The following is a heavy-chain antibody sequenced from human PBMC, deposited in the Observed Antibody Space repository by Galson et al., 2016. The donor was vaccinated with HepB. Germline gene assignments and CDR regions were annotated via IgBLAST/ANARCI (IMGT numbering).Heavy chain of an antibody. J-gene: IGHJ3*01. Sequence: TLSLTCGIYGGSFSGYYWSWIRQHPGKGLEWIGYIYGSGNTYYNPSLNSRFTISQDTSKNQFSLNVSSVTAAETAVYYCARGVTTKNGFDFWGQGTMVTVSS. CDR2: IYGSGNT. V-gene: IGHV4-31*11. CDR1: GGSFSGYY. CDR3: ARGVTTKNGFDF. D-gene: IGHD4-17*01.